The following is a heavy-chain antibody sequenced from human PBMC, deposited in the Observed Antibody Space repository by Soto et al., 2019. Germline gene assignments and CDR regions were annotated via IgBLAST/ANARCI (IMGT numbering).Heavy chain of an antibody. CDR1: GYCISSGSY. Sequence: SQTLPLTCTVCGYCISSGSYWAWIRQPPGKGPEWLASIYHGGTTFYNPSLKSRITISVDPSHNQFSLKLTSVSAADTAAYYFARARVMVVAGSPLEFCAHGTLVRVSS. V-gene: IGHV4-38-2*02. J-gene: IGHJ2*01. D-gene: IGHD6-19*01. CDR3: ARARVMVVAGSPLEF. CDR2: IYHGGTT.